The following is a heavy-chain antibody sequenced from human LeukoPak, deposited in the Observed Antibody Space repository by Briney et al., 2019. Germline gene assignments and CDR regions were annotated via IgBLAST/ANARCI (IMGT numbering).Heavy chain of an antibody. CDR3: ASSGYYDSSIFDY. D-gene: IGHD3-22*01. J-gene: IGHJ4*02. CDR2: IYSGGST. Sequence: GGSLRLSCGASGFNVSSNYMSWVRQAPGKGLEWVSVIYSGGSTYYADSVKGRFTISRHNSKNTLYLHMNSLRPEDTAVYYCASSGYYDSSIFDYWGQGTLVTVSS. CDR1: GFNVSSNY. V-gene: IGHV3-53*04.